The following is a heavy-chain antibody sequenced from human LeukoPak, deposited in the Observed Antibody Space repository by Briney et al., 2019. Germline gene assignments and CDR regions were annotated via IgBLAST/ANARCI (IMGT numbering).Heavy chain of an antibody. V-gene: IGHV4-39*01. J-gene: IGHJ4*02. Sequence: SETLSLTCTVSGGSITSSSYYWGWIRQPPGKGLEWIGEINHSGSTNYNPSLKSRVTISVGTSKNQFSLKLSSVTAADTAVYYCARHRGYYYGSGSYYFSGFDYWGQGTLVTVSS. D-gene: IGHD3-10*01. CDR3: ARHRGYYYGSGSYYFSGFDY. CDR2: INHSGST. CDR1: GGSITSSSYY.